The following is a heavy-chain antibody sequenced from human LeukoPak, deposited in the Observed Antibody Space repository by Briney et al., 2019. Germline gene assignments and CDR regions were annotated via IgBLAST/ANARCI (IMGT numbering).Heavy chain of an antibody. Sequence: GASVKVSCKASGYTFTDYYIHWVRQAPGQGLEWMGWISPDIGATDYAQKFQGRVTITTDTSISTAYMELSRLRSDDTAVYYCARIRGSYYSWDYWGQGTLVTVSS. CDR2: ISPDIGAT. J-gene: IGHJ4*02. D-gene: IGHD1-26*01. V-gene: IGHV1-2*02. CDR3: ARIRGSYYSWDY. CDR1: GYTFTDYY.